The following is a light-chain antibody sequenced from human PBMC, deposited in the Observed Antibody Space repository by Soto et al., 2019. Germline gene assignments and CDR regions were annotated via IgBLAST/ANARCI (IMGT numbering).Light chain of an antibody. J-gene: IGLJ1*01. CDR3: CSYAGSSTYV. V-gene: IGLV2-23*02. CDR2: EVS. Sequence: QSVLTQPASVSGSPGQSITISCTGTSSDVGSYNLVSWYQQHPGKAPKLMIYEVSKRPSGVSNRFSGSKSGNTASLTISGLQADYVADYYCCSYAGSSTYVFGTGTNVTVL. CDR1: SSDVGSYNL.